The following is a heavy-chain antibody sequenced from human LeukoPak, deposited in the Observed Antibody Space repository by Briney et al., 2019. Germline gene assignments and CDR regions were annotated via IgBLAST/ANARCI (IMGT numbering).Heavy chain of an antibody. V-gene: IGHV4-39*01. CDR3: ATQSSSWHYLEY. J-gene: IGHJ4*02. Sequence: SETLSLTCTVSGDSISSRSYYWGWIRQPPGKGLEWIGKIYYGRNYKWNSSLKSRGTISVDTSKNQFSLKLSSVTAADPAVYYCATQSSSWHYLEYWGQGTLVTVSS. CDR2: IYYGRNY. CDR1: GDSISSRSYY. D-gene: IGHD6-13*01.